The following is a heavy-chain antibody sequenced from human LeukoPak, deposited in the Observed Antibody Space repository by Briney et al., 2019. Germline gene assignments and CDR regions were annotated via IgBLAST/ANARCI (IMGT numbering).Heavy chain of an antibody. Sequence: ASVKVSCKASGYTFTSYDINWVRQATGQGLEWMGWMNPNSGNTGYAQKFQGRVTITRNTSISTAYMELSSLRSEDTAVYYCARGVTYYYDSSGYYFPYYYYYMDVWGKGTTVTVSS. CDR3: ARGVTYYYDSSGYYFPYYYYYMDV. V-gene: IGHV1-8*03. CDR2: MNPNSGNT. CDR1: GYTFTSYD. D-gene: IGHD3-22*01. J-gene: IGHJ6*03.